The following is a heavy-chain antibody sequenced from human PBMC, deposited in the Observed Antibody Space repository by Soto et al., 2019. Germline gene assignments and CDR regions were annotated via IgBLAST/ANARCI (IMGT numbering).Heavy chain of an antibody. CDR3: TRGSLAPKKYCSGGSCYN. CDR2: IRSKAYGGTT. Sequence: PGGSLILSCTASGFTFGDYAMSWFRQAPGKGLEWVGFIRSKAYGGTTEYAASVKGRFTISRDDSKSIAYLQMNSLKTEDTAVYYCTRGSLAPKKYCSGGSCYNWGQGTLVTVSS. CDR1: GFTFGDYA. J-gene: IGHJ4*02. D-gene: IGHD2-15*01. V-gene: IGHV3-49*03.